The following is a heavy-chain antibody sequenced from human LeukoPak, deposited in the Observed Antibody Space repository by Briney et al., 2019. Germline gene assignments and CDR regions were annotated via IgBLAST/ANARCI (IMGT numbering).Heavy chain of an antibody. CDR3: ARAREPNSGSWFSDS. CDR2: ISSNGDYI. Sequence: GGALRLSCAASGFFFSRYRRNWVGQAPWRGLEWVASISSNGDYIYYGDSGNGGFTMSRDNANTSLYLKLSSLRAEATAVYYCARAREPNSGSWFSDSWGQGTLVTVSS. CDR1: GFFFSRYR. D-gene: IGHD6-13*01. J-gene: IGHJ4*02. V-gene: IGHV3-21*01.